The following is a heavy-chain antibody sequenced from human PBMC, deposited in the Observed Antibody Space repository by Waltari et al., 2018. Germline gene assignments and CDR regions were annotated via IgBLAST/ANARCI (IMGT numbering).Heavy chain of an antibody. CDR2: INHSGST. D-gene: IGHD3-22*01. V-gene: IGHV4-34*01. J-gene: IGHJ4*02. CDR3: ARRRWYYDSSGRDYFDY. CDR1: GGSFSGYY. Sequence: QVQLQQWGAGLLKPSETLSLTCAVYGGSFSGYYWSWIRQPPGKGLEWIGEINHSGSTNYNPSLKSRVNISVDTSKNQFSLKLSSVTAADTAVYYCARRRWYYDSSGRDYFDYWGQGTLVTVSS.